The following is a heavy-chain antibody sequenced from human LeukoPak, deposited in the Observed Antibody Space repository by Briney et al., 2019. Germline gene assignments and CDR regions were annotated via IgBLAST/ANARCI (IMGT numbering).Heavy chain of an antibody. D-gene: IGHD2-2*01. Sequence: GGSLRLSCAASGFTFSNYGMNWVRQAPGKGLEWVSYISSSSSTIYYADSVKGRFTISRDNAKNSLYLQMNSLRAEDTSVYYCASSTTCPWGCFDSWGQGTLVTVSS. J-gene: IGHJ4*02. CDR2: ISSSSSTI. V-gene: IGHV3-48*01. CDR1: GFTFSNYG. CDR3: ASSTTCPWGCFDS.